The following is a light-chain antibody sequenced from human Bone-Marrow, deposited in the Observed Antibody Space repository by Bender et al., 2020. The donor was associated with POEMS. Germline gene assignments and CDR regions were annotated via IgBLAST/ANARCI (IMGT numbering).Light chain of an antibody. CDR1: KLGEEY. CDR2: QQN. J-gene: IGLJ2*01. CDR3: QSWGSNTAV. Sequence: SYELTQPPSVSVSPGQTATITCSGEKLGEEYACWYQQKPGQSPVVVIYQQNKRPSGIPERFSGSTSGNTASLTISGTQTMDEADYYCQSWGSNTAVFGGGTKLTVL. V-gene: IGLV3-1*01.